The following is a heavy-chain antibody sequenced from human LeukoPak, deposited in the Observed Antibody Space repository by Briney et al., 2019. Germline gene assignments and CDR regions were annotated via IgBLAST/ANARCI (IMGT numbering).Heavy chain of an antibody. CDR3: ARVISIFGVVTTYCYYYYMDV. Sequence: ASETLSLTCAVYGGSFSGYYWSWIRQPPGKGLEWIGEINHSGSTNYNPSLKSRVTISVDTSKNQFSLKLSSVTAADTAVYYCARVISIFGVVTTYCYYYYMDVWGKGTTVTVSS. D-gene: IGHD3-3*01. CDR1: GGSFSGYY. V-gene: IGHV4-34*01. J-gene: IGHJ6*03. CDR2: INHSGST.